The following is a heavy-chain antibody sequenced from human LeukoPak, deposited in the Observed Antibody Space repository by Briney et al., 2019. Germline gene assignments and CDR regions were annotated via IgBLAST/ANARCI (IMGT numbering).Heavy chain of an antibody. CDR3: ARHRHLTKGPFDY. V-gene: IGHV4-34*01. CDR1: GGSFSGDY. CDR2: INHSGST. Sequence: SETLSLTCAVYGGSFSGDYWSWIRQPPRKGLEWIGEINHSGSTNYNPSLKSRVTISVDTSKNQFSLKLSSVTAADTAVYYCARHRHLTKGPFDYWGQGTLVTVSS. D-gene: IGHD3-9*01. J-gene: IGHJ4*02.